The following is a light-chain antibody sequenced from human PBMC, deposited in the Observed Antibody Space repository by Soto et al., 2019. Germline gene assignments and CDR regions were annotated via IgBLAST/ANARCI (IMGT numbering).Light chain of an antibody. J-gene: IGLJ2*01. V-gene: IGLV2-14*01. CDR1: SSDVGGYNY. CDR3: SSYTSSSTRV. CDR2: DVS. Sequence: QSALTQPASVSGYPGQSITISCTGTSSDVGGYNYVYWYQQHPGKAPKLMIYDVSNRPSGVSNRFSGSKSGNTASLTISGLQAEDETNYYCSSYTSSSTRVFGGGTKVTV.